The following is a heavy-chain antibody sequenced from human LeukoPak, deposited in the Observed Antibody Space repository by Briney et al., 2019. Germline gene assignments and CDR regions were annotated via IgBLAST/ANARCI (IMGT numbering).Heavy chain of an antibody. D-gene: IGHD5-18*01. CDR2: ISYDGSNK. V-gene: IGHV3-30-3*01. J-gene: IGHJ5*02. CDR3: ARSEGYSYGVGFDP. Sequence: SCKASGYTFTSYAMHWVRQAPGKGLEWVAVISYDGSNKYYADSVKGRFTISRDNSKNTLYLQMNSLRAEDTAVYYCARSEGYSYGVGFDPWGQGTLVTVSS. CDR1: GYTFTSYA.